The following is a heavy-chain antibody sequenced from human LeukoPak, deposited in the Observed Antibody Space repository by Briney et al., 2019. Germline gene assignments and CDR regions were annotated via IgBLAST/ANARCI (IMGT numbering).Heavy chain of an antibody. CDR2: MYYSGST. V-gene: IGHV4-59*08. Sequence: PSETLSLTCTVSGGSFISNYWSWIRQPPGKGLEWIGNMYYSGSTNYNPSLKSRVTISVDTSKNRVSLKLSSVTAADTAVYYCAKVFNYYDPRGGMDVWGQGTTVTVSS. CDR3: AKVFNYYDPRGGMDV. CDR1: GGSFISNY. J-gene: IGHJ6*02. D-gene: IGHD3-22*01.